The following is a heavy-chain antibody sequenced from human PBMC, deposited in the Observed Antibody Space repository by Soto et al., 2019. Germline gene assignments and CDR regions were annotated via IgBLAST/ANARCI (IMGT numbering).Heavy chain of an antibody. J-gene: IGHJ6*02. CDR1: GFTFSSYG. Sequence: GGSLRLSCAASGFTFSSYGMHWVRQAPGKGLEWVAVIWYDGSNKYYADSVKGRFTISRDNSKNTLYLQMNSLRAEDTAVYYCARENSYYDILTGPRNYYYYYYGMDVWGQGTTVTVSS. D-gene: IGHD3-9*01. CDR3: ARENSYYDILTGPRNYYYYYYGMDV. V-gene: IGHV3-33*01. CDR2: IWYDGSNK.